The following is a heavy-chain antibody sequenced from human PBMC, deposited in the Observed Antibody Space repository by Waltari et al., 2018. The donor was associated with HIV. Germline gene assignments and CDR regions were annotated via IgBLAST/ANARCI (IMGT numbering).Heavy chain of an antibody. Sequence: QVQLVASGGGVVQPGTSPRLSCAASGFTFNNTAMHWVRQAPGKGLEWVAVIWYDGRNKYYSDSVKGRFSITRDTSKNTLSLEMNSLRAEDTGIYYCARDRTATSRGNGMDVWGPGTTVIVSS. J-gene: IGHJ6*02. D-gene: IGHD1-1*01. V-gene: IGHV3-33*01. CDR3: ARDRTATSRGNGMDV. CDR2: IWYDGRNK. CDR1: GFTFNNTA.